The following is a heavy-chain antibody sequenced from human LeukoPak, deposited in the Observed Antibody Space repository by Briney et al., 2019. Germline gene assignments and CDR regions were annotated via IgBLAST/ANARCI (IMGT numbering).Heavy chain of an antibody. D-gene: IGHD3-10*01. Sequence: SETLSLTCTVSGGSISSSSYYWGWIRQPPGKGLEWIGSIYYSGSTYYNPSLKSRVTISVDTSKNQFSLKLSSVTAADTAVYYCARGRVYYGSGSWSYWGQGTLVTVSS. V-gene: IGHV4-39*01. J-gene: IGHJ4*02. CDR2: IYYSGST. CDR1: GGSISSSSYY. CDR3: ARGRVYYGSGSWSY.